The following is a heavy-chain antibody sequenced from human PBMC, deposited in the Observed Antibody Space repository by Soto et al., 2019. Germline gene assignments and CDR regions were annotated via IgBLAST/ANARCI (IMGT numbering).Heavy chain of an antibody. CDR1: GDSITSIYQ. Sequence: SETLSLTCAVSGDSITSIYQWGWIRQPPGRGLEWVASIYHTGTTYYNPSLRGRVTISIDTSKNQFSLSLSSVTAADSAVYYCASTDNVGYYPHLGQGTMVTVSS. V-gene: IGHV4-38-2*01. CDR3: ASTDNVGYYPH. CDR2: IYHTGTT. D-gene: IGHD3-3*01. J-gene: IGHJ4*02.